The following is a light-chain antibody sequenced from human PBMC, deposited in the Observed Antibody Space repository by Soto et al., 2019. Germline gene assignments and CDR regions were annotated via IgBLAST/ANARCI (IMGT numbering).Light chain of an antibody. V-gene: IGKV1-39*01. CDR1: QSISSY. J-gene: IGKJ1*01. CDR3: QPRYSRPQA. Sequence: DSQMTQSPSSLSASVGDRVTITCRASQSISSYLNWYQQKPGKAPKFLIYASSSLQSGVPSRFSGSASAKELTLTNSSPQPEALATLFRQPRYSRPQAFSQGTKVDIK. CDR2: ASS.